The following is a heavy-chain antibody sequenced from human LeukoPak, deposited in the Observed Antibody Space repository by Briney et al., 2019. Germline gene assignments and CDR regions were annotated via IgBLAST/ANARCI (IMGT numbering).Heavy chain of an antibody. Sequence: GGSLRLSCAASGFTVSSNYMSWVRQAPGKGLEWVSVIYSGGSTYYADSVKGRFTISRDNSKNTLYLQMNSLRAEDTAVYYCAREIVGRRNYYDSSGPGYWGQGTLVTVSS. CDR1: GFTVSSNY. V-gene: IGHV3-53*05. J-gene: IGHJ4*02. CDR2: IYSGGST. D-gene: IGHD3-22*01. CDR3: AREIVGRRNYYDSSGPGY.